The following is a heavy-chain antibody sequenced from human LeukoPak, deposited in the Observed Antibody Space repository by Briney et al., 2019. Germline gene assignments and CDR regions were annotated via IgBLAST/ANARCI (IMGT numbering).Heavy chain of an antibody. V-gene: IGHV3-21*04. D-gene: IGHD5-12*01. CDR2: ISSSSSYI. J-gene: IGHJ3*02. Sequence: GGSLRLSCAASGFTFSSYSMNWVRQAPGKGLEWVSSISSSSSYIYYADSVKGRFTISRDNAKNSLYLQMDSLRAEDTAVYYCARVGVPWRRAFDIWGQGTMVTVSS. CDR1: GFTFSSYS. CDR3: ARVGVPWRRAFDI.